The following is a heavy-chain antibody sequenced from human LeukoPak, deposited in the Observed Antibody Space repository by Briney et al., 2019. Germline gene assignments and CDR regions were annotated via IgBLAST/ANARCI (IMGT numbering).Heavy chain of an antibody. V-gene: IGHV3-11*04. Sequence: GGSLRLSCAASGFTFSDYYMSWIRQAPGKGLEWVSYISSSSSSTIYYADSVKGRFTISRDNAKNSLYLQMNSLRDGDTAVYYCATVNSGSFDYWGQGTLVTVSS. J-gene: IGHJ4*02. CDR1: GFTFSDYY. D-gene: IGHD1-26*01. CDR3: ATVNSGSFDY. CDR2: ISSSSSSTI.